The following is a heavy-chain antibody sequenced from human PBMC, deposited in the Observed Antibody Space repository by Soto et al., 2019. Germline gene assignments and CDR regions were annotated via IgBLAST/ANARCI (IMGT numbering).Heavy chain of an antibody. CDR1: GYTFTSYY. CDR2: INPSGGST. V-gene: IGHV1-46*01. D-gene: IGHD6-13*01. Sequence: AASVKVSCKASGYTFTSYYMHWVRQAPGQGLEWMGIINPSGGSTSYAQKFQGRVTMTRDTSTSTVYMELSSLRSEDTAVYYCARDPAIIAAAGDYYYYGMDVWGQGTTVTVSS. J-gene: IGHJ6*02. CDR3: ARDPAIIAAAGDYYYYGMDV.